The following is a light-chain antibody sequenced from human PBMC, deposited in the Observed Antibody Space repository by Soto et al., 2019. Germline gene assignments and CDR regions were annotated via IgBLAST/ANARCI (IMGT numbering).Light chain of an antibody. Sequence: EIEMTQSPATLSVSPGERATLSCSASQSINSALAWYQQKPGQSPRLLIHGASTRATGIPTRFSGSGSGTEFTLTISSLQSEDLAVYYCQHYNQWPPWLTFGGGTKLEIK. CDR1: QSINSA. CDR3: QHYNQWPPWLT. J-gene: IGKJ4*02. V-gene: IGKV3-15*01. CDR2: GAS.